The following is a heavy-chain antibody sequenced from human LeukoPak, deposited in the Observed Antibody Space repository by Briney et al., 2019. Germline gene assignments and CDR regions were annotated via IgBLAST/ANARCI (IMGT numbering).Heavy chain of an antibody. Sequence: SETLSLTCAVYGGSFSGYYWSWIRQPPGKGLEWIGEINHSGSTNYNPSLKSRVTISVDTSQNQFSLKLSSMTAADTAVYYCVRRTEWLQNFDYWGQGTLVTVSS. CDR1: GGSFSGYY. D-gene: IGHD5-24*01. CDR3: VRRTEWLQNFDY. J-gene: IGHJ4*02. CDR2: INHSGST. V-gene: IGHV4-34*09.